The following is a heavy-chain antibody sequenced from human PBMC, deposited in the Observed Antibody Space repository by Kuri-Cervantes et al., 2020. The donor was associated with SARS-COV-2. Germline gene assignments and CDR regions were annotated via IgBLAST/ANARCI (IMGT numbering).Heavy chain of an antibody. J-gene: IGHJ2*01. D-gene: IGHD3-10*01. CDR2: IGTAADP. V-gene: IGHV3-13*05. CDR3: VREAPGSASGITSFDL. CDR1: GFTFSSYD. Sequence: GESLKFSCAASGFTFSSYDIHWVRQATGKGLEWVSAIGTAADPYYPGSVRGRFTISRESARNSLYLQMNSLRVEDTAVYYCVREAPGSASGITSFDLWGRGTLVTVSS.